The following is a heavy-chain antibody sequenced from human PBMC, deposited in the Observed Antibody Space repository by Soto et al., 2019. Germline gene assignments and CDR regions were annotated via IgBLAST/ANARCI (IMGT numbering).Heavy chain of an antibody. V-gene: IGHV4-59*01. CDR1: GGSISSYY. Sequence: LCRTCTVSGGSISSYYWSWIRQPPGKGLEWIGYIYYSGSTNYNPSLKSRVTISVDTSKNQFSLKLSSVTAADTAVYYCARVEVFSRGKNYYDSSGPFDYWGQGTLVTVYS. CDR3: ARVEVFSRGKNYYDSSGPFDY. J-gene: IGHJ4*02. CDR2: IYYSGST. D-gene: IGHD3-22*01.